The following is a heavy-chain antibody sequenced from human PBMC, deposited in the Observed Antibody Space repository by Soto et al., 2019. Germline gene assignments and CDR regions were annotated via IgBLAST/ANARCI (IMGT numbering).Heavy chain of an antibody. CDR2: ISPYNDNT. CDR1: DYTFTSYG. J-gene: IGHJ4*02. V-gene: IGHV1-18*01. Sequence: QVQLVQSGAEVKKPGASVKVSCKASDYTFTSYGIHWVRQAPGQGLEWMGWISPYNDNTQYAQRFQGRVTLTTDTSTNSAYMELRSLRSDDTAVYYCARGMWELPTVYWGQGTLVTVSS. D-gene: IGHD1-26*01. CDR3: ARGMWELPTVY.